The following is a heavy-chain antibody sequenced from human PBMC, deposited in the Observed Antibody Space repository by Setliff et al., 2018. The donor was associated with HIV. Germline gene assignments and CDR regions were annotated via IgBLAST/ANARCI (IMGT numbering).Heavy chain of an antibody. D-gene: IGHD3-3*01. CDR1: GYTFTSYY. Sequence: ASVKVSCKASGYTFTSYYMHWVRQAPGQGLEWMGIINPSGGSTSYAQKFQGRVAMTRDTSTSTVYMELSSLRSEDTAVYYCARTYYNFWSGDYYYYGMDVWGQGTTVTVSS. CDR3: ARTYYNFWSGDYYYYGMDV. J-gene: IGHJ6*02. V-gene: IGHV1-46*01. CDR2: INPSGGST.